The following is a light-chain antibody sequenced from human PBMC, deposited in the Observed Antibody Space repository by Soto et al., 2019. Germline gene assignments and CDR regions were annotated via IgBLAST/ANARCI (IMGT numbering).Light chain of an antibody. Sequence: DVQMTQSPPSLSASVGDVVTITCRASQSIRTYLNWYQQKPGKAPKLLIFGASSLQSGVPSRFSGGGSGTAFTLAISSLQPEDFATYFCQQGYSLPLTFVGGTRVEIK. J-gene: IGKJ4*01. V-gene: IGKV1-39*01. CDR3: QQGYSLPLT. CDR1: QSIRTY. CDR2: GAS.